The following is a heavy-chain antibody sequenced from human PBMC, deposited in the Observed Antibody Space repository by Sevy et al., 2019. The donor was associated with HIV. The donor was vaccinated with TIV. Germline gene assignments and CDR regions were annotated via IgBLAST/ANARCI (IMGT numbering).Heavy chain of an antibody. D-gene: IGHD2-8*02. Sequence: SETLSLTCTVSGGSISSSLYYWGWIRQPPGKGLEWIGSIHYGGGTYYNPAPKSRVTISVDTSKNQFSLKLSSVTGADTAVYYCARLVRVVYAITYWFDPWGQGTLVTVSS. CDR2: IHYGGGT. V-gene: IGHV4-39*01. J-gene: IGHJ5*02. CDR3: ARLVRVVYAITYWFDP. CDR1: GGSISSSLYY.